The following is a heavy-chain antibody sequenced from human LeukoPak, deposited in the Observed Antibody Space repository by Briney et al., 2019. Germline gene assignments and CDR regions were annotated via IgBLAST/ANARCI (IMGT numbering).Heavy chain of an antibody. Sequence: GGSLRLSCAASGFTFNTYAMSWVRQAPGKGLEWVSSISGSGGSTYYADSVKGRFTISRDNSKNTLYLQMNSLRAEDTAVYYCAKDLVVVPATGFDYWGQGTLVTVSS. J-gene: IGHJ4*02. CDR3: AKDLVVVPATGFDY. CDR1: GFTFNTYA. D-gene: IGHD2-2*01. V-gene: IGHV3-23*01. CDR2: ISGSGGST.